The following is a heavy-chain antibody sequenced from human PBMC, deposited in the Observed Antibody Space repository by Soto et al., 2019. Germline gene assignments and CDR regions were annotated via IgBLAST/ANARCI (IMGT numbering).Heavy chain of an antibody. Sequence: QVQLVQSGAEVKKPGSSVKVSCKASGGSFGNSAINWVRQTPGQGLEWLGGFIPVYRTLNYAQKFQGRVTITADEPTGTAYMTLSSLASDDTAVYYCATGVIWIGYFTVDSWGQGTRVTVSS. D-gene: IGHD3-3*01. J-gene: IGHJ4*02. CDR2: FIPVYRTL. CDR3: ATGVIWIGYFTVDS. CDR1: GGSFGNSA. V-gene: IGHV1-69*01.